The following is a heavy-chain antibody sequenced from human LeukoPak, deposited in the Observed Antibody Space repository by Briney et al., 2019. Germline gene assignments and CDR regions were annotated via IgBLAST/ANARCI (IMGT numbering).Heavy chain of an antibody. CDR3: ASLGSPLDY. Sequence: SGGSLRLSCAASGFTFSSYAMHWVRQAPGKGLEYVSAISSNGGSTYYANSVKGRFTISRDNSKNTLYLQMGSLRAEDMAVYYCASLGSPLDYWGQGTLVTVSS. CDR2: ISSNGGST. D-gene: IGHD3-16*01. CDR1: GFTFSSYA. J-gene: IGHJ4*02. V-gene: IGHV3-64*01.